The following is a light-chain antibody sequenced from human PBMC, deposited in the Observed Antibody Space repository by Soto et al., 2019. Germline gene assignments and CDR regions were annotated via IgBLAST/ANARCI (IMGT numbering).Light chain of an antibody. CDR3: QQRSNWPLI. CDR1: QSVSRY. CDR2: DAS. Sequence: ETVLTQSPATLSLSPGERATLSCRASQSVSRYLAWYQHRPGQAPRLLIYDASSRATGIPARFSGSGSGTDFTLTISSLEPEDFAVYYCQQRSNWPLIFGGGTKVEIK. V-gene: IGKV3-11*01. J-gene: IGKJ4*01.